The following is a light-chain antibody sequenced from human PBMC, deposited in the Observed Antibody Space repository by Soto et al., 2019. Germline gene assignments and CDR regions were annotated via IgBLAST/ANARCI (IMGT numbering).Light chain of an antibody. CDR1: SSNIGSNT. V-gene: IGLV1-44*01. CDR2: SNN. Sequence: QSVLTQPPSASATSGQRVTISCSGSSSNIGSNTVNWYQQLPGTAPKLLIYSNNQRPSVVPERFSGSKSGTSAYLAISGLQSEDEADYYCAAWDDSLNGYYVFGTGTKVTVL. CDR3: AAWDDSLNGYYV. J-gene: IGLJ1*01.